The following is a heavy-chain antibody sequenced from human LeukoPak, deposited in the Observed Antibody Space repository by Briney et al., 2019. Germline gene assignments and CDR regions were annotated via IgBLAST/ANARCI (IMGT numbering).Heavy chain of an antibody. D-gene: IGHD3-10*01. Sequence: VASVKVSCKASGYTFTAYYLHWVRQAPGQRLEWMGWIHPNSGGTNYAQNFQGRVSMTTDTSISTVYMELSRLRSDDTAAYYCARDYYGSGTYYKDYWGQGTLVTVSS. CDR1: GYTFTAYY. CDR3: ARDYYGSGTYYKDY. CDR2: IHPNSGGT. V-gene: IGHV1-2*02. J-gene: IGHJ4*02.